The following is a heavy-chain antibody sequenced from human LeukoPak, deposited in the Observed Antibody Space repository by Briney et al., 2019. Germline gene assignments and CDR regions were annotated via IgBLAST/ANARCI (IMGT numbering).Heavy chain of an antibody. CDR1: GGSISSYY. CDR2: IYYSGST. V-gene: IGHV4-59*01. J-gene: IGHJ4*02. D-gene: IGHD3-10*01. Sequence: SETLSLTCTVSGGSISSYYWNWIRQPAGKGLEWIGYIYYSGSTNYNPSLKSRVTISVDTSKNQFSLKLSSVTAADTAVYYCARAYYGSGSYYPPGFDYWGQGTLVTVSS. CDR3: ARAYYGSGSYYPPGFDY.